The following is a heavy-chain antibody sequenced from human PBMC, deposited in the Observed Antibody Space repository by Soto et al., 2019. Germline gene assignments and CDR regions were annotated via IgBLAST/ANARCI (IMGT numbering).Heavy chain of an antibody. D-gene: IGHD6-6*01. CDR2: ISLGGVAT. CDR3: AKGLDLSCNCFDP. V-gene: IGHV3-23*01. J-gene: IGHJ5*02. Sequence: GGSLRLSGTASGFPFINYAITWVRQAPGKGLEWVSTISLGGVATYYADSVKGRFALSRDNSKNTLFLQMNSLRAEDTAVYYCAKGLDLSCNCFDPWGQGNLVTVSS. CDR1: GFPFINYA.